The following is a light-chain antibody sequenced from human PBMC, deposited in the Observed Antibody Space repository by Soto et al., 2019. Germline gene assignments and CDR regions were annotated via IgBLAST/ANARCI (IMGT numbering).Light chain of an antibody. CDR3: QQSYSTLGT. V-gene: IGKV1-39*01. CDR1: QSISSY. Sequence: DIQMTQSPSSLSASVGDRVTITCRASQSISSYLNWYQQKPGKAPKLLIYAASSLQSGVPSRFSGSGSGTDFTLTISSMQPEDFATYHCQQSYSTLGTFGPGNKVDIK. J-gene: IGKJ3*01. CDR2: AAS.